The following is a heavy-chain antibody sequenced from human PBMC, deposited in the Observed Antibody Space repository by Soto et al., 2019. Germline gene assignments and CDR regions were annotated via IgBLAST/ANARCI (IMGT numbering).Heavy chain of an antibody. Sequence: ASAKVSCKASGYNFAGFYMHWVRQAPGQGLEWMGWINPNSGDTKYAQKFQGRVTMTRDTSISTAYMELSRLRSDDTAMYYCARARTYYYDTRAYYVWGQGTTVTVSS. CDR1: GYNFAGFY. J-gene: IGHJ6*02. V-gene: IGHV1-2*02. CDR2: INPNSGDT. CDR3: ARARTYYYDTRAYYV. D-gene: IGHD3-22*01.